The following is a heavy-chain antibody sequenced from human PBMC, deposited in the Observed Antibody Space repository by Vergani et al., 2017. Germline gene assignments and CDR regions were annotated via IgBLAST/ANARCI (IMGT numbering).Heavy chain of an antibody. CDR1: GYTFTAHD. CDR3: ARAAGMVVIDY. D-gene: IGHD3-22*01. CDR2: INPDDGAT. V-gene: IGHV1-2*06. Sequence: QVQLVQSGTEVKKPGASVKVSCKASGYTFTAHDIHWVRQAPGQGLEWMGRINPDDGATTYPPNFRGRVTVTGDTSISTAYMELRNLISDDTAIYYCARAAGMVVIDYWGQGSLVIVSS. J-gene: IGHJ4*02.